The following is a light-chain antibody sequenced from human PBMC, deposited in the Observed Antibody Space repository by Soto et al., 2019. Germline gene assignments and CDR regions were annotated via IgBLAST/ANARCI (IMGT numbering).Light chain of an antibody. V-gene: IGLV1-44*01. CDR2: STN. CDR3: AAWDFSLNGPV. CDR1: RSNIGSTT. J-gene: IGLJ2*01. Sequence: QSVLTQPPSASGTPGQRVTISCSGSRSNIGSTTVNWYQQLPGTAPKLLIYSTNQRPSGFPDRYSGSKSGTSASLAISGLQSEDEADYYCAAWDFSLNGPVFGGGTKLTVL.